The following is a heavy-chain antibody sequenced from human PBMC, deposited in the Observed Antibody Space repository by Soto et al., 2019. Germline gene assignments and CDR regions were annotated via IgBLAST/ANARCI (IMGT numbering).Heavy chain of an antibody. CDR1: GFHFSTYS. CDR2: IYSSGSYI. CDR3: AKYVAFDI. J-gene: IGHJ3*02. V-gene: IGHV3-21*01. D-gene: IGHD3-16*01. Sequence: GGSLSLSCVGSGFHFSTYSMNWVRQAPGKGLEWVSSIYSSGSYIYYADSVKGRFTISRDNAKNSLYLQMTSLRVEDTAVCYCAKYVAFDIWGQGTMVTVSS.